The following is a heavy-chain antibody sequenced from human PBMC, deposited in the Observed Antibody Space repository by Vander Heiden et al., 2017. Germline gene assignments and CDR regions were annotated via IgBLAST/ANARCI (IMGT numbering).Heavy chain of an antibody. CDR1: GFTFSSYA. J-gene: IGHJ4*02. V-gene: IGHV3-23*01. Sequence: EVQLLESGGGLVQPGGSLRLSCAASGFTFSSYAMSWVRQAPGKGLEWVSAISTSGDSTYYADAVKGRFTIPRDNSKNTLYLQMNRLRVEDTAVYYCAKRSPVGGDYFDYWCQGTLVTVSS. D-gene: IGHD2-15*01. CDR3: AKRSPVGGDYFDY. CDR2: ISTSGDST.